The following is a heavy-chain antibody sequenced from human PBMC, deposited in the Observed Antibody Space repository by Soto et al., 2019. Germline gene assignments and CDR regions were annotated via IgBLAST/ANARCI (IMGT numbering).Heavy chain of an antibody. CDR3: ARRYQSITIFGVVIYYGMDV. CDR2: ISAYNGNT. V-gene: IGHV1-18*01. J-gene: IGHJ6*02. D-gene: IGHD3-3*01. CDR1: GYTFTSYG. Sequence: ASVKVSCKASGYTFTSYGISWVRQAPGQGLEWMGWISAYNGNTNYAQKLQGRFTMTTDTSTSTAYMELRSLRSDDTAVYYCARRYQSITIFGVVIYYGMDVWGQGTTVTVSS.